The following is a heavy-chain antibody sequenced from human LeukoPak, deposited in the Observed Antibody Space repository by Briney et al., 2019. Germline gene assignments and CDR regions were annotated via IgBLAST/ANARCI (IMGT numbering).Heavy chain of an antibody. D-gene: IGHD3-10*01. CDR2: IFYDGSS. CDR3: ARYYGSGRDGDY. Sequence: SETLSLTCIVSGGSIINSNYYWGWIRQPPGRGLEWIGSIFYDGSSDYNPCLKSRVTISVDTSKNKFSLKVNSVTAADTAVYFCARYYGSGRDGDYWGQGTLVTVSS. V-gene: IGHV4-39*01. CDR1: GGSIINSNYY. J-gene: IGHJ4*02.